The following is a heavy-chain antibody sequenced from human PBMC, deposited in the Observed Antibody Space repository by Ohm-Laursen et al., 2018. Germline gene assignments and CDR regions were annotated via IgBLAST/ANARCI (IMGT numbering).Heavy chain of an antibody. CDR3: ARDRPVLRYFDTTLDYGMDV. D-gene: IGHD3-9*01. J-gene: IGHJ6*02. V-gene: IGHV3-21*01. Sequence: GSLRLSCSASGFTFSSYSMNWVRQAPGKGLEWVSSISSSSSYIYYADSVKGRFTISRDNAKNSLYLQMNSLRAEDTAVYYCARDRPVLRYFDTTLDYGMDVWGQGTTVTVSS. CDR1: GFTFSSYS. CDR2: ISSSSSYI.